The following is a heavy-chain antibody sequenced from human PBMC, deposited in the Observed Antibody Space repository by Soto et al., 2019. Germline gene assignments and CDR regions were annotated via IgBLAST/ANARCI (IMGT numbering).Heavy chain of an antibody. J-gene: IGHJ6*02. CDR1: GYTLTELS. D-gene: IGHD2-21*02. Sequence: GASVKVSCKVSGYTLTELSMHWVRQAPGKGLEWMGGFDPEDGETIYAQKFQGRVTMTEDTSTDTAYMELSSLRSEDTAVYYCACAGRVICGGDCDSGAIDYYYGMDVWGQGTTVTVSS. V-gene: IGHV1-24*01. CDR2: FDPEDGET. CDR3: ACAGRVICGGDCDSGAIDYYYGMDV.